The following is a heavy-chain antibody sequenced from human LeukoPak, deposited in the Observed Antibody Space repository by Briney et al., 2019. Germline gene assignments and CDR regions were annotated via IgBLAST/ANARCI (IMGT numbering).Heavy chain of an antibody. CDR2: ITGSGGST. J-gene: IGHJ4*02. CDR3: GKAIGSGAYYRPDY. D-gene: IGHD3-10*01. Sequence: PGGSLRLSCTASGFTFSSNAMSWVRQAPGQGLEWVSSITGSGGSTYYTDSVKGRFTISRDNSQNTLYLQMNSLRADDTAVYHCGKAIGSGAYYRPDYWGQGTLVTVSS. CDR1: GFTFSSNA. V-gene: IGHV3-23*01.